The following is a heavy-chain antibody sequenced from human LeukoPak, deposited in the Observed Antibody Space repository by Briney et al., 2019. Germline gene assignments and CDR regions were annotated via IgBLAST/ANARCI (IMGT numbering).Heavy chain of an antibody. Sequence: SETLSLTCTVSGGSISSYYWSWIRQPPGKGLEWIGYIYYSGSTNYNPSLKSRVTISVDTSKNQFSLKLSSVTAADTAVYYCARLRAAGLWYYYDSSGYQSDWYFDLWGRGTLVTVSS. D-gene: IGHD3-22*01. CDR1: GGSISSYY. CDR3: ARLRAAGLWYYYDSSGYQSDWYFDL. CDR2: IYYSGST. V-gene: IGHV4-59*08. J-gene: IGHJ2*01.